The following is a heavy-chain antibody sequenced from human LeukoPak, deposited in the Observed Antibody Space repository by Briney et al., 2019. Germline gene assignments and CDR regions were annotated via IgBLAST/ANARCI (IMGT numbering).Heavy chain of an antibody. J-gene: IGHJ6*03. Sequence: PGESLRLSCAASGFPFSTYWMSWVRQAPGKGLEWVANINQDGTEKYYVDSVKGRFTISRDYAKNSLYLQMNSLRAEDTAVYYCARDYNYYDSSGYFPTFMDVWGKGTTVTVSS. CDR3: ARDYNYYDSSGYFPTFMDV. V-gene: IGHV3-7*01. CDR2: INQDGTEK. CDR1: GFPFSTYW. D-gene: IGHD3-22*01.